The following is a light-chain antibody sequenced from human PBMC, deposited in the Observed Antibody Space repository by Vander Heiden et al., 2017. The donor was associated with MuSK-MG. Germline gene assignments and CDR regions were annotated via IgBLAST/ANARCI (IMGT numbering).Light chain of an antibody. CDR3: QVWDSSTVV. CDR1: NIGSKN. Sequence: SYELTQPLSVSVALGQTARITCGGNNIGSKNVHWYQQKPGQAPVLVIYRDSNRPSGIPERFYGSNSGTNAKLNISRAQALDEADDYCQVWDSSTVVFGGGTKLTVL. V-gene: IGLV3-9*01. CDR2: RDS. J-gene: IGLJ2*01.